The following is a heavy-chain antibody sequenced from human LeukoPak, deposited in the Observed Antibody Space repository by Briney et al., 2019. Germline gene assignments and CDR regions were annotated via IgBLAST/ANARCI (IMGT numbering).Heavy chain of an antibody. CDR3: ARTATNRPDDAFDI. CDR1: GFTFSSYS. J-gene: IGHJ3*02. V-gene: IGHV3-21*04. Sequence: TGGSLRLSCAASGFTFSSYSMNWVRQAPGKGLEWVSSITSSSSYISYADSVKGRFTISRDNSKNTLYLQINSLRAEDTAVYYCARTATNRPDDAFDIWGQGTKVTVSS. D-gene: IGHD6-25*01. CDR2: ITSSSSYI.